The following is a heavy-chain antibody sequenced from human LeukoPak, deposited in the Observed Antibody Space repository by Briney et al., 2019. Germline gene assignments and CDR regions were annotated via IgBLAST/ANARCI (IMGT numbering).Heavy chain of an antibody. V-gene: IGHV4-59*08. J-gene: IGHJ5*02. CDR2: IYYSGST. CDR1: GGSISSYY. Sequence: PSETLSLTCTVSGGSISSYYWSWIRQPPGKGLEWIGCIYYSGSTNYNPSLKSRVTISVDTSKNQFSLKLSSVTAADTAVYFCARHVTLVRGVIHQEYNWFDPWGQGTLVTVSS. D-gene: IGHD3-10*01. CDR3: ARHVTLVRGVIHQEYNWFDP.